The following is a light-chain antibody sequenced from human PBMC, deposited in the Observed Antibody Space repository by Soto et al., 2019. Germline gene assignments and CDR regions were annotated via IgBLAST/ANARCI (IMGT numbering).Light chain of an antibody. CDR1: SSNIGAVYD. CDR3: QSYDISLSGWV. V-gene: IGLV1-40*01. J-gene: IGLJ3*02. Sequence: SVLTQPPSVSGAPGQRVTISCTGSSSNIGAVYDVHWYQQLPGTAPKLLIYGNNNRPSGVPDPFSGSKSGTSASLAITGLQAEDEADYYCQSYDISLSGWVFGGGTKLTVL. CDR2: GNN.